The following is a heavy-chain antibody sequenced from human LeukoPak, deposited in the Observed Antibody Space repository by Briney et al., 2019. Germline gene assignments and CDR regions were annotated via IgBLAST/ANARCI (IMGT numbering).Heavy chain of an antibody. D-gene: IGHD6-13*01. CDR1: GFTFSSSA. V-gene: IGHV3-23*01. J-gene: IGHJ4*02. CDR3: AKKTPGTHPFDY. CDR2: SGTDGDR. Sequence: GGSLRLSCAASGFTFSSSAMNWVRQAPGKGLEWVSASGTDGDRYYAASVKGRFTISRDNSKNTPYLQMTSLRAEDTAIYYCAKKTPGTHPFDYWGQGTLVTVSP.